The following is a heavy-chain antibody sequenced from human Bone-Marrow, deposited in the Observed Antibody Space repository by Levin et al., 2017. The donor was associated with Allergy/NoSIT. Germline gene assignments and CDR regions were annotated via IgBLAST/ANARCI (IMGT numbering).Heavy chain of an antibody. V-gene: IGHV3-7*01. CDR3: VRFNWNFPSPHSFAP. CDR2: INQDGSEK. D-gene: IGHD1-1*01. CDR1: GFTFSSYW. J-gene: IGHJ5*02. Sequence: QSGGSLRLSCAVSGFTFSSYWMSWVRQAPGKGLEWVANINQDGSEKHYVDSVKGRFTISRDNAKNSLYLQMNSLRAEDTAVYYCVRFNWNFPSPHSFAPWGQGTLVTVSS.